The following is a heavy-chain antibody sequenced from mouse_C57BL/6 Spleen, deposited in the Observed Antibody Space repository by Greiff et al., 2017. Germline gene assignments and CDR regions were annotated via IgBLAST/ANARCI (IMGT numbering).Heavy chain of an antibody. CDR2: LNPNNGGT. CDR1: GYTFTDYN. CDR3: ARGCYGSYYAMDY. J-gene: IGHJ4*01. Sequence: VQLQQSGPELVKPGASVKMSCKASGYTFTDYNMHWVKQSHGKGLEWIGYLNPNNGGTSYNQKFKGKATLTVNKSSITAYMELRILTSEDSAVYYCARGCYGSYYAMDYWGQGTSVTVSS. V-gene: IGHV1-22*01. D-gene: IGHD1-1*01.